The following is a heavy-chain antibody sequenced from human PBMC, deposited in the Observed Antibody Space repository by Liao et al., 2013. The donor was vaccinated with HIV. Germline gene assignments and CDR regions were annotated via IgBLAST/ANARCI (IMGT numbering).Heavy chain of an antibody. Sequence: QVQLQQWGAGLLKPSETLSLTCAVHGGPFNTYYWTWIRQAPGKGPEWIGQINHRGKTNYHPSLGSRVTMSVDTSQNQFSLSLTSMTAADTAVYFCAREGGLXLIDYWGQGTLVTVSS. J-gene: IGHJ4*02. CDR3: AREGGLXLIDY. CDR1: GGPFNTYY. D-gene: IGHD3-16*01. CDR2: INHRGKT. V-gene: IGHV4-34*02.